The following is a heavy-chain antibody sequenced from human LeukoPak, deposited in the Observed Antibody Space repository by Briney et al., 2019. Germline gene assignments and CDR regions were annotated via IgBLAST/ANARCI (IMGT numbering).Heavy chain of an antibody. CDR3: ADDAFDI. CDR2: IYYSGSA. J-gene: IGHJ3*02. V-gene: IGHV4-39*01. CDR1: GGSISSSSYY. Sequence: SETLSLTCTVSGGSISSSSYYWGWIRQPPGKGLEWIGSIYYSGSAYYNPSLKSRVTISVDTSKNQFSLKLSSVTAADTAVYYCADDAFDIWGQGTMVTVSS.